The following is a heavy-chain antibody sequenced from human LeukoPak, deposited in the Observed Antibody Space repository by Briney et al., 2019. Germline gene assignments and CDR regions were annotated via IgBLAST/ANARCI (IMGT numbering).Heavy chain of an antibody. V-gene: IGHV4-34*01. CDR1: GGSFSGYY. CDR2: INHSGST. CDR3: ARSDYGDPGDH. Sequence: SETLSLTCAVYGGSFSGYYWSWIRQPPGKGLEWIGEINHSGSTNYNPSLKSRVTVSVDTSKNQFSLKLSSVTAADTAVYYCARSDYGDPGDHWGQGTLVTVSS. D-gene: IGHD4-17*01. J-gene: IGHJ4*02.